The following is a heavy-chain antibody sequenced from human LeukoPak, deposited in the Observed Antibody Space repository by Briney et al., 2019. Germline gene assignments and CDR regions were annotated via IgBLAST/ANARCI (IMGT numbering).Heavy chain of an antibody. J-gene: IGHJ3*02. CDR1: GGSFSGYY. D-gene: IGHD2-15*01. V-gene: IGHV4-34*01. Sequence: SETLSLTCAVYGGSFSGYYWSWIRQPPGKGLEWIGEINHSGSTNYNPSLKSRVTISVDTSKNQFSLKLSSVTAADTAVYYCARPRINCSGGSCYTDAFDIWGQGTMVTVSS. CDR3: ARPRINCSGGSCYTDAFDI. CDR2: INHSGST.